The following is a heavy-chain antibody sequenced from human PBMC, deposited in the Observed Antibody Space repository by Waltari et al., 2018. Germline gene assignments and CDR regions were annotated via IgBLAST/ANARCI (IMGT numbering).Heavy chain of an antibody. CDR3: ARESRYDFWSGPQWGWFDP. CDR2: IYYRGSA. Sequence: QLQLPESGPGLVKPSATLSLTCTASGGSIRSSSYYRGWVRQPPGKGLEWLGSIYYRGSAYYNPSLKSRVTISVDTSKNQLSLRLSSVTAADTAVYYCARESRYDFWSGPQWGWFDPWGQGTLITVSS. CDR1: GGSIRSSSYY. J-gene: IGHJ5*02. D-gene: IGHD3-3*01. V-gene: IGHV4-39*07.